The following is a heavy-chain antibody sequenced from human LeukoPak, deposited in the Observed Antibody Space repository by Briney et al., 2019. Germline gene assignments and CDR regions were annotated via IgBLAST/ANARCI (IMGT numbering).Heavy chain of an antibody. CDR3: AKAGSSGYLSYFDY. D-gene: IGHD3-22*01. J-gene: IGHJ4*02. V-gene: IGHV3-23*01. Sequence: GGSLRLSCAASGFTFSSYAMSWVRQAPGKGLEWVSTISGSGGSTYYADSVKGRFTISRDNSKNTLYLQMNSLRAEDTAVYYCAKAGSSGYLSYFDYWGQGTLVTVSS. CDR1: GFTFSSYA. CDR2: ISGSGGST.